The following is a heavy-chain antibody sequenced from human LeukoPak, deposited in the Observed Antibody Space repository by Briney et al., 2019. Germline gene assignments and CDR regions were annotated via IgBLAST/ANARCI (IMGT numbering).Heavy chain of an antibody. D-gene: IGHD6-19*01. J-gene: IGHJ4*02. V-gene: IGHV4-4*02. CDR2: IYHSGST. CDR3: ARRSQWLEYFDY. CDR1: GGSISSSNW. Sequence: PSETLSLTCAVSGGSISSSNWWSWVRQPPGKGLEWIGEIYHSGSTNYNPSLKSRVTISVDTSKNQFSLKLSSVTAADTAVYYCARRSQWLEYFDYWGQGTLVTVSS.